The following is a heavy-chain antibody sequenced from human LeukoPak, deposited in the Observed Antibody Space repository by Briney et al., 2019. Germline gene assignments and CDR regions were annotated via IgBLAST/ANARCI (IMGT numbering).Heavy chain of an antibody. V-gene: IGHV1-8*01. CDR1: GYTFTSYD. J-gene: IGHJ4*02. Sequence: ASVKVSCKASGYTFTSYDINWVRQATGQGLEWMGWKNPNSGNTGYAQKFQGRVTMTRNTSISTAYMELSSLRSEDTAVYYCARQYDSSGTLDYWGQGTLVTVSS. CDR2: KNPNSGNT. D-gene: IGHD3-22*01. CDR3: ARQYDSSGTLDY.